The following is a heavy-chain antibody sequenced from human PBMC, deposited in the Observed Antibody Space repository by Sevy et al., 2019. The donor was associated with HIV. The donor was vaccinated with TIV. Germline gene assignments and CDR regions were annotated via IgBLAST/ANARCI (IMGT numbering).Heavy chain of an antibody. CDR2: ISSSGSTI. J-gene: IGHJ4*02. CDR3: ARDLRYYDFWSGYPDY. D-gene: IGHD3-3*01. V-gene: IGHV3-11*01. CDR1: GFTFSDYY. Sequence: GGSLRLSCAASGFTFSDYYMSWIRQAPGKGLEWVSYISSSGSTIYYADSVKGRFTISRDNAKNSLYLQMNSLRAEDTAVYYCARDLRYYDFWSGYPDYGGKGTLVPVSS.